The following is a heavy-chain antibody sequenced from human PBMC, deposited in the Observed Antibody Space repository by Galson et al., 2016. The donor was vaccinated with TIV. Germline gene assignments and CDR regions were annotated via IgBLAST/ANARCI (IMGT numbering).Heavy chain of an antibody. CDR3: ARFCSGESCSSVNGFDI. J-gene: IGHJ3*02. CDR2: VSGGSGNT. CDR1: GYTFTKYA. D-gene: IGHD3-3*01. V-gene: IGHV1-3*01. Sequence: SVKVSCKASGYTFTKYALHWLRQAPGQRLEWMGWVSGGSGNTKYSQTFQGKVSLTRDSSANTAYMALSSLRSEDTAVYYCARFCSGESCSSVNGFDIWGQGTKVFVSS.